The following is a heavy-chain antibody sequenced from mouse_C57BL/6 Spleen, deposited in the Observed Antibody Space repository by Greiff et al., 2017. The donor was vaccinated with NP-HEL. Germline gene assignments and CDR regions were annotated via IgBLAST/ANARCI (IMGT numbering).Heavy chain of an antibody. J-gene: IGHJ3*01. V-gene: IGHV1-4*01. D-gene: IGHD2-4*01. CDR2: INPSSGYT. Sequence: VKLMESGAELARPGASVKMSCKASGYTFTSYTMHWVKQRPGQGLEWIGYINPSSGYTKYNQKFKDKATLTADKSSSTAYMQLSSLTSEDSAVYYCASCYYDYDGFAYWGQGTLVTVSA. CDR3: ASCYYDYDGFAY. CDR1: GYTFTSYT.